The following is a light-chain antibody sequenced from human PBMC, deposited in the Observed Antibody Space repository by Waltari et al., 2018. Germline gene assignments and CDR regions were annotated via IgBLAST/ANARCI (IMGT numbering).Light chain of an antibody. J-gene: IGKJ2*01. Sequence: DIQMTQSSSTLSASVGDRVILSCRASQSVGTWLAWYQQKPGKAPKLLIYMASSLESGVPARFSGSGSGTEFTLTINSLQPEDFATYFCQQYSSFSTFGQGTKVDI. CDR2: MAS. CDR1: QSVGTW. V-gene: IGKV1-5*03. CDR3: QQYSSFST.